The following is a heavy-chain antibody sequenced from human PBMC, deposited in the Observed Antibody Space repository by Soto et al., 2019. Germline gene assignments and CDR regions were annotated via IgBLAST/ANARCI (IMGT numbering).Heavy chain of an antibody. CDR2: INPNSGGT. D-gene: IGHD1-7*01. V-gene: IGHV1-2*02. CDR1: GYTFTGYY. Sequence: AASVKVSCKASGYTFTGYYMHWVRQAPGQGLEWMGWINPNSGGTNYAQKFQGRVTMTRDTSISTAYMELSRLRSDDTAVYYCARDSLVGGTAGTRYYYYGMAVWGQGTTVTVSS. CDR3: ARDSLVGGTAGTRYYYYGMAV. J-gene: IGHJ6*02.